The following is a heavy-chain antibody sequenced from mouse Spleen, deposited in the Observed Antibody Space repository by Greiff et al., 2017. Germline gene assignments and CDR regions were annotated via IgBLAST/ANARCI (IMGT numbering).Heavy chain of an antibody. CDR1: GYAFSSYW. CDR3: ARSVYYYGSSYDWYFDV. D-gene: IGHD1-1*01. J-gene: IGHJ1*01. V-gene: IGHV1-80*01. Sequence: VQLQQSGAELVKPGASVKISCKASGYAFSSYWMNWVKQRPGKGLEWIGQIYPGDGDTNYNGKFKGKATLTADKSSSTAYMQLSSLTSEDSAVYFCARSVYYYGSSYDWYFDVWGAGTTVTVSS. CDR2: IYPGDGDT.